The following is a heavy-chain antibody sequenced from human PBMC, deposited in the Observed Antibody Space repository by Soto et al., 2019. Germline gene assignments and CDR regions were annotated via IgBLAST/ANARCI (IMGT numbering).Heavy chain of an antibody. V-gene: IGHV4-34*01. CDR2: INHSGST. Sequence: QVQLQQWGAGLLKPSETLSLTCAVYGGSFSGYYWSWIRQPPGKGLEWIGEINHSGSTNYNPSLTGRVSLSVDTSKNKFSLTLRSVTAADRAVYYCARARKGPIVVVVAATAHVFRYFDLWGRGTLVTVSS. J-gene: IGHJ2*01. D-gene: IGHD2-15*01. CDR3: ARARKGPIVVVVAATAHVFRYFDL. CDR1: GGSFSGYY.